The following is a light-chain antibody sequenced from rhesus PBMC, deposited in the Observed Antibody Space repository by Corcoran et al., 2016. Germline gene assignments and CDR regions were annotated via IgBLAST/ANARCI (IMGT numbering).Light chain of an antibody. CDR3: QQYYSSPLT. J-gene: IGKJ4*01. V-gene: IGKV4-1*01. Sequence: DIVMTQSPDSLAVSLGERVTINCKSSQSLLYSSNNQNYLAWYQQKPGKAPKRHIYWASTRESGVPNRVSGSGSGTDFTLTISGLQAEDVAVYYCQQYYSSPLTFGGGTKVEIK. CDR2: WAS. CDR1: QSLLYSSNNQNY.